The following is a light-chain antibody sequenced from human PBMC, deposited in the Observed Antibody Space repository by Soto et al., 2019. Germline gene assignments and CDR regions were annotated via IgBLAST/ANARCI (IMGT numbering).Light chain of an antibody. CDR3: QQTYSTPWT. Sequence: DIQMTQSPATLSSSLLDRVTITCRASQTISSWLAWYQQRPGKAPRLLIHDASILQSGVPSRFSGSGSGTEFALTINSLQPEDIATIYCQQTYSTPWTFGQGTKVDIK. CDR1: QTISSW. J-gene: IGKJ1*01. CDR2: DAS. V-gene: IGKV1-39*01.